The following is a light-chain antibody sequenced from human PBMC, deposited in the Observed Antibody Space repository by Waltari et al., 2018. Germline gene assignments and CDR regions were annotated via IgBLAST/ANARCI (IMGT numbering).Light chain of an antibody. V-gene: IGLV2-14*03. CDR3: TSFTYRTTLV. CDR1: NRDVGGYNQ. CDR2: DVT. J-gene: IGLJ2*01. Sequence: QSALTQPASVSGSPGQSITISCTGTNRDVGGYNQVSWYQYLPGKAPKLLIDDVTKRPSGVSDRFSGSRSGATASLTISGLQAEDEADYYCTSFTYRTTLVFGGGTKLAVL.